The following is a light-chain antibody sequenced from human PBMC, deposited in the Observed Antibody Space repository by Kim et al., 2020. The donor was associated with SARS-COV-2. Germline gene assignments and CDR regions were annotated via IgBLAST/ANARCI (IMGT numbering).Light chain of an antibody. V-gene: IGKV3-20*01. CDR1: QSVASSY. Sequence: PGERATLSCRASQSVASSYLAWYQQKPGQAPRLLIFDATSRATGIPDRFRGSGSGTDFTLTISRLEPEDCAIYYCQQYGRPPQTFGEGTKVDIK. CDR2: DAT. CDR3: QQYGRPPQT. J-gene: IGKJ1*01.